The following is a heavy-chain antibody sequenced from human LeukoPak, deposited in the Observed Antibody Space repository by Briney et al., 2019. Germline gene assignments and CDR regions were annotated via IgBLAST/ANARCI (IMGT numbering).Heavy chain of an antibody. J-gene: IGHJ5*02. Sequence: GSLRLSCAASGFTFSSYWMSWVRQAPGKGLEWVANIKQDGSEKYYVDSVKGRFTISRDNAKNSLYLQMNSLRAEDTAVYYCAREAYYDHNWFDPWGQGTLVTVSS. CDR3: AREAYYDHNWFDP. CDR2: IKQDGSEK. V-gene: IGHV3-7*01. CDR1: GFTFSSYW. D-gene: IGHD3-3*01.